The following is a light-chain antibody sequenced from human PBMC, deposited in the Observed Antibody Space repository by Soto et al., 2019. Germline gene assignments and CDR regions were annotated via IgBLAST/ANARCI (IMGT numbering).Light chain of an antibody. CDR2: EVS. Sequence: QSVLTQPASVSGSPGQSITISCTGTSSDVGDYNYVSWYQQHPGKAPKLMIYEVSDRPSGVSNRFSGSKSGNTASLTISGLQAEDEAHYYCSSYTSRNTVVFGGGTKLTVL. V-gene: IGLV2-14*01. J-gene: IGLJ2*01. CDR3: SSYTSRNTVV. CDR1: SSDVGDYNY.